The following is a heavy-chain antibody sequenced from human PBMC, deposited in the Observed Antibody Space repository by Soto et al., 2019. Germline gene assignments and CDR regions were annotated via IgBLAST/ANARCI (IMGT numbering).Heavy chain of an antibody. J-gene: IGHJ4*02. D-gene: IGHD6-13*01. CDR3: ERGFSAGKGSPTDF. CDR1: GFTFSSFA. V-gene: IGHV3-23*01. Sequence: PGGSLRLSCAASGFTFSSFAMSWVRQAPGKGLDWVSAISGSGGSTYSADSVKGRFTTSRDNSKNTLYLQMSSLRAEDTAVYYCERGFSAGKGSPTDFWGQGSLVTVSS. CDR2: ISGSGGST.